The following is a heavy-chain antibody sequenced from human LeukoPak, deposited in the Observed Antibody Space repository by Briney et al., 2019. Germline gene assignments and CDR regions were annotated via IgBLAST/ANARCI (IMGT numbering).Heavy chain of an antibody. CDR3: ARDTATTVVTPGGVFDH. CDR2: IYHSGST. V-gene: IGHV4-38-2*02. J-gene: IGHJ4*02. CDR1: GYSISSGYY. D-gene: IGHD4-23*01. Sequence: SETLSLTCTVSGYSISSGYYWGWIRQPPGRGLEWIGSIYHSGSTYYNPSLKSRVTISVDTSKNQFSLKLSSVTAADTAVYCCARDTATTVVTPGGVFDHWGQGTLLTVSS.